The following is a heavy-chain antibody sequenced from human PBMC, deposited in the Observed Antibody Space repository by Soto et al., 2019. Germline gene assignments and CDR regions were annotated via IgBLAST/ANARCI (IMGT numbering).Heavy chain of an antibody. J-gene: IGHJ3*02. CDR1: GGSISSYY. CDR2: IYTSGST. V-gene: IGHV4-4*07. D-gene: IGHD3-9*01. CDR3: GRDSNPDWLLHMDAFDI. Sequence: SETLSLTCTVSGGSISSYYWSWIRHPAGKGLEWIGRIYTSGSTNYNPSLKSRVTMTTDTSTSTAYMELRSLRSDDTAVYYCGRDSNPDWLLHMDAFDIWGQGTVVTVSS.